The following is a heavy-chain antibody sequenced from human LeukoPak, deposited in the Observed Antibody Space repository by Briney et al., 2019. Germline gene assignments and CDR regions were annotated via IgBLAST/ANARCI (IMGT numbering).Heavy chain of an antibody. D-gene: IGHD5-12*01. V-gene: IGHV3-23*01. J-gene: IGHJ4*02. CDR1: GFTFSSYA. CDR2: ISGSGGST. Sequence: PGGSLRLSCAASGFTFSSYAMSWVRQAPGKGLEWVSGISGSGGSTYYADSVKGRFTISRDNSKNTPYLQMNSLRAEDTAVYYCAKEKGEYSGHDQLIDYWGQGTLVTVSS. CDR3: AKEKGEYSGHDQLIDY.